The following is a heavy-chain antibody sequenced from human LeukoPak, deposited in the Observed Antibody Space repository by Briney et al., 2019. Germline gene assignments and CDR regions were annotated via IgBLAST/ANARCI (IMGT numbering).Heavy chain of an antibody. Sequence: GGSLRLSCAASGFTFTHYAMSWVRQAPGKGLEWVSGISGTGGNTYYADSVKGRFTISRDNSKNTLYLQMNSLRAEDTAVYYCAKDPHYYGSGTYYKGSGFDYWGQGTLVTVSS. J-gene: IGHJ4*02. V-gene: IGHV3-23*01. CDR1: GFTFTHYA. CDR3: AKDPHYYGSGTYYKGSGFDY. D-gene: IGHD3-10*01. CDR2: ISGTGGNT.